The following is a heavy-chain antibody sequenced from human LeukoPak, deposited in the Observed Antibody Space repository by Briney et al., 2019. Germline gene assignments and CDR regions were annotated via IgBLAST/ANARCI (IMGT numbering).Heavy chain of an antibody. CDR1: GFTFSSYW. CDR3: ARDGGCSSTSCYKGY. Sequence: GGSLRLSCAASGFTFSSYWMHWVRQAPGKGLVWVSRINSDGSSTSYADSVKGRFTISRDNAKNSLYLQMNSLRAEDTAVYYCARDGGCSSTSCYKGYWGQGTLVTVSS. J-gene: IGHJ4*02. CDR2: INSDGSST. V-gene: IGHV3-74*01. D-gene: IGHD2-2*02.